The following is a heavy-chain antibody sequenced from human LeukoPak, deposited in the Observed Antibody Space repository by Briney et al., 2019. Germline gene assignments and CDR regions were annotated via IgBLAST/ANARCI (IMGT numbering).Heavy chain of an antibody. J-gene: IGHJ4*02. CDR2: IYSGGST. D-gene: IGHD3-22*01. Sequence: GGSLRLSCAASGFTVSSNYMSWVRQAPGKGLEWVSVIYSGGSTYYADSVKGRFTISRDNSKNTLYLQMNSLRAEDTAVYYCARDSQLYYDSSGYPLYWGQGTLVTVSS. CDR1: GFTVSSNY. CDR3: ARDSQLYYDSSGYPLY. V-gene: IGHV3-66*01.